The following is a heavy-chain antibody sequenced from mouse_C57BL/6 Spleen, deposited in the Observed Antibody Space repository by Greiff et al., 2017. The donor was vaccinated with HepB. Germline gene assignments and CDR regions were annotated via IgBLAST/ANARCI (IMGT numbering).Heavy chain of an antibody. Sequence: QVQLQQPGAELVRPGSSVKLSCKASGYTFTSYWMHWVKQRPIQGLEWIGNIDPSDSETHYNQKFKDKATLTVDKSSSTAYMQLSSLTSEDSAVYYCASGGYGNYMYYFDYWGQGTTLTVSS. CDR3: ASGGYGNYMYYFDY. J-gene: IGHJ2*01. CDR2: IDPSDSET. V-gene: IGHV1-52*01. D-gene: IGHD2-1*01. CDR1: GYTFTSYW.